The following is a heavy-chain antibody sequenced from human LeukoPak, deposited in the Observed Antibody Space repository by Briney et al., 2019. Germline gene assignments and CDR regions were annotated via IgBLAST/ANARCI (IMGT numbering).Heavy chain of an antibody. J-gene: IGHJ6*02. CDR2: IYYSGST. D-gene: IGHD1-7*01. V-gene: IGHV4-59*02. Sequence: SETLPLTCTVSGGSVSSYYWSWIRQPPGKGLEWIGYIYYSGSTNYNPSLKSRVTISVDTSKNQFSLKLSSVTAADTAVYHCARDNWNYGSSMDVWGQGTTVTVSS. CDR3: ARDNWNYGSSMDV. CDR1: GGSVSSYY.